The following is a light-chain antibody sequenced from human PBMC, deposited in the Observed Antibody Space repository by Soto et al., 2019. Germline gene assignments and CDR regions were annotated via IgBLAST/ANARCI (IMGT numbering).Light chain of an antibody. Sequence: DIQMTQSPSTLSGSVGGRITITCRASQTISSWLACYQQKPGKAPKLLIYKASTLKSVVPSRFSGSGSGTEFTLTISSLQPDDFATYYCQHYNSYSEAFGHGTKVDIK. CDR2: KAS. CDR1: QTISSW. J-gene: IGKJ1*01. V-gene: IGKV1-5*03. CDR3: QHYNSYSEA.